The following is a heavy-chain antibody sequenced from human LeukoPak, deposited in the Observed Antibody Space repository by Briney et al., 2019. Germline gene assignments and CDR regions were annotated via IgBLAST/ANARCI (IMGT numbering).Heavy chain of an antibody. Sequence: ASVKVSCKASGGSFSGYAISWVRQAPGQGLEWMGMIIPIFGIANYAQKFQGRVTITADKSTSTAYMELSSLRSEDTAVYYCARESCSSTSCYLGWFDPWGQGTLVTVSS. CDR2: IIPIFGIA. CDR3: ARESCSSTSCYLGWFDP. CDR1: GGSFSGYA. D-gene: IGHD2-2*01. V-gene: IGHV1-69*04. J-gene: IGHJ5*02.